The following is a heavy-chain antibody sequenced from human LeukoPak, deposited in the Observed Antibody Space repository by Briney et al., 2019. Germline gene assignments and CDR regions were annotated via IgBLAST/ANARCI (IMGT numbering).Heavy chain of an antibody. V-gene: IGHV3-23*01. D-gene: IGHD1-26*01. CDR1: GFTFSSYA. CDR2: ISGSGGST. CDR3: AKCDSGSYYGTAFDI. Sequence: GASLRLSCAASGFTFSSYAMSWVRQAPGKGLEWVSAISGSGGSTYYADSVKGRFTISRDNSKNTLYLQMNSLRAEDTAVYYCAKCDSGSYYGTAFDIWGQGTMVTVSS. J-gene: IGHJ3*02.